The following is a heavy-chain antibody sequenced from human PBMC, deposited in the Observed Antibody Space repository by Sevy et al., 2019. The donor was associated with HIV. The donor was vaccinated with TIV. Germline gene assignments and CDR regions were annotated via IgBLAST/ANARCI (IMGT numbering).Heavy chain of an antibody. V-gene: IGHV1-24*01. CDR1: RYSLSEIS. D-gene: IGHD3-3*01. Sequence: ASVKVSCKVSRYSLSEISMHWVRQAPGKGLEWMGGFDPEDGETIYAQKFQGRVTMTEDTSTDTAYMELRRLTSEDTAVYYCATLDFWSDHPFYGTDVWGQGTTVAVSS. CDR2: FDPEDGET. J-gene: IGHJ6*02. CDR3: ATLDFWSDHPFYGTDV.